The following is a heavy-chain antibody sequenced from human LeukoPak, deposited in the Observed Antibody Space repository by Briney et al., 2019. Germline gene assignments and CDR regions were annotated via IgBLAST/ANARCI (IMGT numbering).Heavy chain of an antibody. D-gene: IGHD3-22*01. CDR3: ARDLYYDSSGYSGY. Sequence: GGSLRLSCAASGFTFSDYYMSWIRQAPGKGLEWVSYISSSGSTIYYADSVKGRFTISRDNAKNSLYLQMNNLRAEDTAVYYCARDLYYDSSGYSGYWGQGTLVTVSS. CDR2: ISSSGSTI. CDR1: GFTFSDYY. J-gene: IGHJ4*02. V-gene: IGHV3-11*01.